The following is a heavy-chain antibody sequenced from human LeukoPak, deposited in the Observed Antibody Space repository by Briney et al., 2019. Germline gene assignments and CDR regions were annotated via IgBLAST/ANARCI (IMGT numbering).Heavy chain of an antibody. J-gene: IGHJ4*02. CDR1: GFTFSSYG. V-gene: IGHV3-30*02. CDR3: AKVAGLGDQPDYFDY. D-gene: IGHD3-10*01. CDR2: IRYDGSNK. Sequence: GGSLRLSCAASGFTFSSYGMHWVRQAPGKGREGVAFIRYDGSNKYYADSVKGRFTISRDNSKNTLYLQMNSLRAEDTAVYYCAKVAGLGDQPDYFDYWGQGTLVTVSS.